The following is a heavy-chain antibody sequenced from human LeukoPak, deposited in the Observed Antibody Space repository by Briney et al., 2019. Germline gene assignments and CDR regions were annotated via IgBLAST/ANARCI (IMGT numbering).Heavy chain of an antibody. D-gene: IGHD3-10*01. CDR2: INPNSGGT. V-gene: IGHV1-2*02. CDR1: GYTFTGYY. J-gene: IGHJ6*03. Sequence: VASVKVSCKASGYTFTGYYMHWVRQAPGQGLEWMGWINPNSGGTNYAQKFQGRVTMTRDTSISTAYMELSRLRSDDTAVYYCARGSGSGSYVRRYYYMDVWGKGTTVTVSS. CDR3: ARGSGSGSYVRRYYYMDV.